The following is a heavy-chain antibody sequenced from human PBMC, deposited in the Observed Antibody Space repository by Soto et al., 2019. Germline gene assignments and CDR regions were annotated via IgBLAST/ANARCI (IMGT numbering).Heavy chain of an antibody. V-gene: IGHV4-61*08. CDR1: GDSVSSGGYY. CDR2: ISYSGRT. Sequence: QVQLQESGPGLVKPSETLSLTCTVSGDSVSSGGYYWSWIRQPPGKGLEWVAYISYSGRTNYNPSLRSRVTISVDTSKNQFSLKLSSVTAADTAVYYCARCRGGDCYPFDYWGQGTLVPVSS. J-gene: IGHJ4*02. D-gene: IGHD2-21*02. CDR3: ARCRGGDCYPFDY.